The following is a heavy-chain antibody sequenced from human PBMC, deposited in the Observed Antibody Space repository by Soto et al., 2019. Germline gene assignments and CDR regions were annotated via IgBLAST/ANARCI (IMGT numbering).Heavy chain of an antibody. D-gene: IGHD4-17*01. CDR1: GGSISSSNW. J-gene: IGHJ4*02. CDR3: AGRGTTVTTPSFDY. Sequence: QVQLQGSGPGLVRPSGTLSLTCVVSGGSISSSNWWSWVRQPPEKGLEWIGEIHHSGSTNYNPSLKSRVTMSVDKSKNQFSLKVSSVTAAGTAVYYCAGRGTTVTTPSFDYWGQGAQVTVSS. CDR2: IHHSGST. V-gene: IGHV4-4*02.